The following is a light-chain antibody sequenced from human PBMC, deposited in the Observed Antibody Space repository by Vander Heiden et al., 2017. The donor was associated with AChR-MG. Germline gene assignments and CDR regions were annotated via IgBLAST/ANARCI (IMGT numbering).Light chain of an antibody. J-gene: IGLJ3*02. CDR3: QSYDSSNHRV. V-gene: IGLV6-57*02. Sequence: NFMLTQPHSVSESPGKTVTISCTGSSGSIASNYVQWYQQRPGSAHTTVIYEDNQRPSGVPDRFSGSIDSSANSASLTISGLKTEDEADYYCQSYDSSNHRVFGGGTKLTVL. CDR2: EDN. CDR1: SGSIASNY.